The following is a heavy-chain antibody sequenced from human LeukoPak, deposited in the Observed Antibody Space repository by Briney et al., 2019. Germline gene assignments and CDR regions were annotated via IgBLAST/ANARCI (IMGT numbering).Heavy chain of an antibody. J-gene: IGHJ4*02. D-gene: IGHD3-22*01. CDR1: GFTFSYHD. CDR2: IYYSGST. Sequence: GSLRLSCAASGFTFSYHDMHWVRQAPGKGLEWIGYIYYSGSTNYNPSLKSRVTISVDTSKNQFSLKLSSVTAADTAVYYCAGNYYDSSGPFSWSQGTLVTVSS. V-gene: IGHV4-59*11. CDR3: AGNYYDSSGPFS.